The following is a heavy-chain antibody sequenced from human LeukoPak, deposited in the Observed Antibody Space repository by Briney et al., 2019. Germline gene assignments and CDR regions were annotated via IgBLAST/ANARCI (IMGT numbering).Heavy chain of an antibody. CDR2: ISGSGGST. CDR3: AKKKGSSGWSTFDY. V-gene: IGHV3-23*01. J-gene: IGHJ4*02. Sequence: GGSLRLSCAASGFTFSSYAMSWVRQAPGKGLEWVSAISGSGGSTYYADSVKGRFTISRDNSKNTLYLQMNSLRAEGTAVYYCAKKKGSSGWSTFDYWGQGTLVTVSS. CDR1: GFTFSSYA. D-gene: IGHD6-19*01.